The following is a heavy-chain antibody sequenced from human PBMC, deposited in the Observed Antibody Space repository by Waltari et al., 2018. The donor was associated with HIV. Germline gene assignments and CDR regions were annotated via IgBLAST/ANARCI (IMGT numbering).Heavy chain of an antibody. CDR2: ISGSGGST. Sequence: EVQLLESGGGLVQPGGSLRLSCAASGFTFSIYAMSWVRQAPGKGLEWVSAISGSGGSTYYADSVKGRFTISRDNSKNTLYLQMNSLRAEDTAVYYCAKDPSIAVAGTGVYWGQGTLVTVSS. J-gene: IGHJ4*02. V-gene: IGHV3-23*01. CDR3: AKDPSIAVAGTGVY. CDR1: GFTFSIYA. D-gene: IGHD6-19*01.